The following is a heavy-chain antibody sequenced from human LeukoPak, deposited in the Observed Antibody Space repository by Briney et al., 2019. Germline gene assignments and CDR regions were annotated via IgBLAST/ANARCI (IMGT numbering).Heavy chain of an antibody. Sequence: GGSLRLSCAASGFTFSDYYMSWIRQAPGKGLEWVSYISSSGSTIYYADSMKGRFTISRDNAKNSLYLQMNSLRAEDTAVYYCARASYDILTGPIYYFDYWGQGTLVTVSS. V-gene: IGHV3-11*01. D-gene: IGHD3-9*01. CDR3: ARASYDILTGPIYYFDY. CDR2: ISSSGSTI. CDR1: GFTFSDYY. J-gene: IGHJ4*02.